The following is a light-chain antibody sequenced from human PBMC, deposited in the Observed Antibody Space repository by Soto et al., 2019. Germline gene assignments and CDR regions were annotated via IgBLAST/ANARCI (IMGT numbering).Light chain of an antibody. CDR1: QSVSSY. J-gene: IGKJ1*01. Sequence: EIVLTQSPATLSLSPGERATLSCRASQSVSSYLAWYQQKPGQAPRLLIYEASNRATGIPARFRGSGSETDFTLTISSLEHEAFAVYYCQHRSNWPPRTFGQGTKVYIK. CDR2: EAS. CDR3: QHRSNWPPRT. V-gene: IGKV3-11*01.